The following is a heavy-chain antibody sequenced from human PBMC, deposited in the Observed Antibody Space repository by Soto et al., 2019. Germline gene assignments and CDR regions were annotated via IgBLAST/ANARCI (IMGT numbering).Heavy chain of an antibody. J-gene: IGHJ6*02. D-gene: IGHD6-19*01. CDR2: ISAYNGNT. Sequence: QVQLVQSGAEVKKPGASVKVSCKASGYTFTSYGISWVRQAPGQGLEWMGWISAYNGNTNYAQKLQGRGTTTTHTSSRAAYMEVRSVRSDDTAVYYCARASGWERRIYYYGMDVWGQGTTVTVSS. V-gene: IGHV1-18*01. CDR1: GYTFTSYG. CDR3: ARASGWERRIYYYGMDV.